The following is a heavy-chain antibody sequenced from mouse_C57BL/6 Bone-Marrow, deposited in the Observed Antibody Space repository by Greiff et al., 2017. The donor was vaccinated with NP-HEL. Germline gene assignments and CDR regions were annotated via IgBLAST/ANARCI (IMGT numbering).Heavy chain of an antibody. Sequence: VKLVESGAELARPGASVKLSCKASGYTFTSYGISWVKQRTGQGLEWIGEIYPRSGNTYYNEKFKGKATLTADKSSSTAYMELRSLTSEDSAVYFCARPHYYGSSWGYFDYWGQGTTLTVSS. CDR2: IYPRSGNT. D-gene: IGHD1-1*01. V-gene: IGHV1-81*01. CDR1: GYTFTSYG. CDR3: ARPHYYGSSWGYFDY. J-gene: IGHJ2*01.